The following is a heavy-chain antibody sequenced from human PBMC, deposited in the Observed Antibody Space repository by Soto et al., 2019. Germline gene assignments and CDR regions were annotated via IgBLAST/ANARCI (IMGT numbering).Heavy chain of an antibody. J-gene: IGHJ3*01. V-gene: IGHV1-69*13. CDR2: ILPFFGTA. CDR1: GGTFRTES. D-gene: IGHD4-17*01. Sequence: QVHLVQSGAEVKKPGSSVKVSCKYSGGTFRTESINWVRQAPGQGPEWMGGILPFFGTADYAPRFQGRVTITADGATTTAYMELRSLTSQDTAVFFCARGHEYGGNYDAFDVWGQGTMVTVSS. CDR3: ARGHEYGGNYDAFDV.